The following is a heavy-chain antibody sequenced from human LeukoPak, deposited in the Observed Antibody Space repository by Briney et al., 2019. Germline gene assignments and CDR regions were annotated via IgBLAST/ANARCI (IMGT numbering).Heavy chain of an antibody. V-gene: IGHV4-61*02. J-gene: IGHJ4*02. CDR3: AREKPYYDFWSGYPDY. Sequence: SETLSLTCTVSGGSISSGSYYWSWIRQPAGKGLEWIGRIYTSGSTNYNPSLKSRVTISVDTSKSQFSLKLSSVTAADTAVYYCAREKPYYDFWSGYPDYWGQGTLVTVSS. D-gene: IGHD3-3*01. CDR1: GGSISSGSYY. CDR2: IYTSGST.